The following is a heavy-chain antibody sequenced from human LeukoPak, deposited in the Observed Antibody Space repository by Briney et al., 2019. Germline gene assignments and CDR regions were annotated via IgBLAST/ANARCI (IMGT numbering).Heavy chain of an antibody. J-gene: IGHJ4*02. D-gene: IGHD3-10*01. CDR3: AKDQDTMVRGVFLFDY. CDR1: GFTFSSYG. CDR2: ISYDGSNK. Sequence: PGGSLRLSCAASGFTFSSYGMHWVRQAPGKRLEWVAVISYDGSNKYYADSVKGRSTISRDNSKNTLYLQMNSLRAEDTAVYYCAKDQDTMVRGVFLFDYWGQGTLVTVSS. V-gene: IGHV3-30*18.